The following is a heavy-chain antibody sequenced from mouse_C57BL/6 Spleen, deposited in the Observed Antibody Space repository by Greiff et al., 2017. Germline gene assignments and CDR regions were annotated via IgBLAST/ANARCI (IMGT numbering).Heavy chain of an antibody. CDR2: IHPNSGST. J-gene: IGHJ4*01. D-gene: IGHD1-1*01. V-gene: IGHV1-64*01. CDR1: GYTFTSYW. CDR3: AREITVVAHYYAMDY. Sequence: QVQLQQPGAELVKPGASVKLSCKASGYTFTSYWMHWVKQRPGQGLEWIGMIHPNSGSTNYNEKFKSKATLTVDKSSSTAYMQLSSLTSEDSAVYYCAREITVVAHYYAMDYWGQGTSVTVSS.